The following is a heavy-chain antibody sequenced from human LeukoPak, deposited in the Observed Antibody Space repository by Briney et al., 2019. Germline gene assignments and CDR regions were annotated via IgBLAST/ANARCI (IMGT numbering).Heavy chain of an antibody. CDR1: GFTFSSYA. CDR2: ISGTGGRT. D-gene: IGHD6-19*01. Sequence: GGSLRLSCAASGFTFSSYAMSWVRQAPGKGLEWVSAISGTGGRTYYADSVKGRFTISRDNSKNTLYLQMNSLRAEDTAVYYCAKKPASSGWFDPWGQGTLVAVSS. J-gene: IGHJ5*02. V-gene: IGHV3-23*01. CDR3: AKKPASSGWFDP.